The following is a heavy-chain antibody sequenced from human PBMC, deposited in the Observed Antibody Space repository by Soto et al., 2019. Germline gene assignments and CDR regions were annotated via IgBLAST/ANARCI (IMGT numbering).Heavy chain of an antibody. V-gene: IGHV1-69*13. D-gene: IGHD3-9*01. Sequence: SVKVSCKASGGTFSSYAISWVRQAPGQGLEWMGGIIPIFGTANYAQKFQGRVTITADESTSTAYMELSSLRSEDTAVYYCARVNYFLSAGFDYWGQGTLVTVSS. CDR1: GGTFSSYA. CDR3: ARVNYFLSAGFDY. J-gene: IGHJ4*02. CDR2: IIPIFGTA.